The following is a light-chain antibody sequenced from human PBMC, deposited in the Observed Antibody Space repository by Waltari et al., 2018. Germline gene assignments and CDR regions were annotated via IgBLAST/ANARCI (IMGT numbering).Light chain of an antibody. CDR2: GAS. V-gene: IGKV3-15*01. CDR1: PSVSTN. CDR3: QQYTNRLT. J-gene: IGKJ4*01. Sequence: EIVMTQSPATLSVSPGETATLSCRASPSVSTNLVWYQQKPGQAPRRLINGASTRATGIPARFSGSGSGTEFTLTISSLQSEDFAVYYCQQYTNRLTFGGGTKVEIK.